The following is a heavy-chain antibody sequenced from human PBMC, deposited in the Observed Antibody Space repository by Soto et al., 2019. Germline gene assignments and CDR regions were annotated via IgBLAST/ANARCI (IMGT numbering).Heavy chain of an antibody. CDR2: IIPIFGTA. J-gene: IGHJ4*01. V-gene: IGHV1-69*06. CDR3: ARDAYDYCDYRGDY. D-gene: IGHD4-17*01. CDR1: GRTFSSYD. Sequence: SVKVSCEACGRTFSSYDIRWVGQAAGQGREWMGGIIPIFGTANYAQKFQGRVTITADKSTSTAYMELSSLRSEDTAVYYCARDAYDYCDYRGDYWSQGTLHTSFS.